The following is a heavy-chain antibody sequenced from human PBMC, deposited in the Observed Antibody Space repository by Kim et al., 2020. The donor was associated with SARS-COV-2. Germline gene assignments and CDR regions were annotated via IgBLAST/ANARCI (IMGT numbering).Heavy chain of an antibody. J-gene: IGHJ4*02. CDR3: ARHAGYKYGHDDDHFDY. D-gene: IGHD5-18*01. CDR2: IYYTGST. Sequence: SETLSLTCSVSGGSITSSDYYWSWIRQTPGKGLEWIWSIYYTGSTYYYPSLKSRVTISVDTFKNQFYLRLKSVTATDRAVYYCARHAGYKYGHDDDHFDYWGQGTLVTVSS. V-gene: IGHV4-39*01. CDR1: GGSITSSDYY.